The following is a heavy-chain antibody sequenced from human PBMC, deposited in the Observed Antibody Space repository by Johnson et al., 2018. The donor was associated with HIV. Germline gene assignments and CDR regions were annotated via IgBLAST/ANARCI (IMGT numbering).Heavy chain of an antibody. CDR1: GFTFDDYT. CDR3: AKGASSSDHGAFDI. CDR2: ISWDGGST. D-gene: IGHD6-6*01. V-gene: IGHV3-43*01. J-gene: IGHJ3*02. Sequence: EVQVVESGGGLVQPGRSLRLSCAASGFTFDDYTMHWVRQAPGKGLEWVSLISWDGGSTYYADPVKGRFTISRDNSKNSLYLQMNSLRTEDTALYYCAKGASSSDHGAFDIWGQGTMVTVSS.